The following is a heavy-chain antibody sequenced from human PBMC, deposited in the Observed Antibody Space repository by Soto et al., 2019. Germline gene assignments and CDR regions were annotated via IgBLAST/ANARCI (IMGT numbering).Heavy chain of an antibody. J-gene: IGHJ5*02. V-gene: IGHV4-4*08. CDR3: ARDVYSNDFTGRWLDL. D-gene: IGHD4-4*01. Sequence: SETLSLTCTISGGSISTHYWSWIRQTPGKGLEWIGYIYTNGGSSYNPSLKRRVTISLDKSKNQFSLTLTSVTAADTAVYYCARDVYSNDFTGRWLDLWGQGTLVTVSS. CDR1: GGSISTHY. CDR2: IYTNGGS.